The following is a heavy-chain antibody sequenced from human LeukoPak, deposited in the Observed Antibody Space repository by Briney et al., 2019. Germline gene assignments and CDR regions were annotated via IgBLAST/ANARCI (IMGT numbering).Heavy chain of an antibody. D-gene: IGHD3-22*01. CDR2: ISYDGSNK. CDR3: ARDPDSSGYIGPFDY. J-gene: IGHJ4*02. V-gene: IGHV3-30-3*01. CDR1: GFTFSSYA. Sequence: GRSLRLSCAASGFTFSSYAMHWVRQAPGKGLEWVAVISYDGSNKYYADSVKGRFTISRDNSKNTLYLQMNSLRAEDTAVYYCARDPDSSGYIGPFDYWGQGTLVTVSS.